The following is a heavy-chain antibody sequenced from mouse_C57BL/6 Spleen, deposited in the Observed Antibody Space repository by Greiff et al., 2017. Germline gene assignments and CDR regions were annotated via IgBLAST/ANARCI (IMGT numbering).Heavy chain of an antibody. Sequence: VQLQQPGAELVMPGASVKLSCKASGYTFTSYWMHWVKQRPGQGLEWIGEIDPSDSYTNYNQKFKGKSTLTVDKSSRTAYMQLSSLTSEDSAVYYCARLGRKGFAYWGQGTLVTVSA. CDR1: GYTFTSYW. D-gene: IGHD3-3*01. V-gene: IGHV1-69*01. J-gene: IGHJ3*01. CDR2: IDPSDSYT. CDR3: ARLGRKGFAY.